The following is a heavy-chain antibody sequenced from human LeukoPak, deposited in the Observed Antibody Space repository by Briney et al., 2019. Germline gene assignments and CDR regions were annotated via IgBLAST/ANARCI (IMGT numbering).Heavy chain of an antibody. J-gene: IGHJ5*02. V-gene: IGHV1-46*01. Sequence: GASVKVSCKASGYTFTSYYMHWVRQAPGQGLEWMGIINPSGGSTSYAQKFQGRVTMTRDTSTSTVYMELSSLRSEDTAVYYCARGRSEYQLLSGFDPWGQGTLVTVSS. D-gene: IGHD2-2*01. CDR1: GYTFTSYY. CDR3: ARGRSEYQLLSGFDP. CDR2: INPSGGST.